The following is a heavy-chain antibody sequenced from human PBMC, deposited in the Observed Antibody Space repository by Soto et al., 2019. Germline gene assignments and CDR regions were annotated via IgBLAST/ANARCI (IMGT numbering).Heavy chain of an antibody. V-gene: IGHV3-23*01. CDR2: IGSSGGTT. J-gene: IGHJ3*02. CDR1: GFTFRDYA. Sequence: GGSLRLSCAASGFTFRDYAMSWVRQAPGKGLEWVAGIGSSGGTTHLADSVKGRFTIARDNSKNMLYLEMNSLRAEDTAVYYCGKDPNGDWIRAFDIWGPGTVVTVS. D-gene: IGHD4-17*01. CDR3: GKDPNGDWIRAFDI.